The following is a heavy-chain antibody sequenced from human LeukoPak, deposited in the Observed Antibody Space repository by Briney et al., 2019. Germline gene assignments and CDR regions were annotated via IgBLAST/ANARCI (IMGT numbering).Heavy chain of an antibody. CDR2: ISSSGSTI. CDR1: GFTFSSYE. D-gene: IGHD6-19*01. J-gene: IGHJ4*02. V-gene: IGHV3-48*03. Sequence: PGGSLRLSCAASGFTFSSYETNWVRQAPGKGLEWVSYISSSGSTIYYADSVKGRFTISRDNAKNSLYLQMNSLRAEDTAVYYCARELPVAGPDYFVYWGQGTLVTVSS. CDR3: ARELPVAGPDYFVY.